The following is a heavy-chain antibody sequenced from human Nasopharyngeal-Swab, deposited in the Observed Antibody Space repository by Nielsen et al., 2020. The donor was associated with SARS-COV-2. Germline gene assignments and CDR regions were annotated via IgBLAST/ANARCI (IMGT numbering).Heavy chain of an antibody. D-gene: IGHD3-9*01. CDR3: ARGCVLTGPSCYYYGMDV. CDR2: ISSSSSDI. J-gene: IGHJ6*02. Sequence: GESLKISCAASGFTFSSYNMNWVRQAPGTGLEWVSSISSSSSDIYYADSVKGRFTISIDNAKNSLYLQMNSLRAEDTAVYYCARGCVLTGPSCYYYGMDVWGQGTTVTVSS. CDR1: GFTFSSYN. V-gene: IGHV3-21*01.